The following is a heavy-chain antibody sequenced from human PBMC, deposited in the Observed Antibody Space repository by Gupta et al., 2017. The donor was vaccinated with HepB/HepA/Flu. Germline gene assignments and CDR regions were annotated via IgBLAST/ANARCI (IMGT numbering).Heavy chain of an antibody. V-gene: IGHV1-69*01. CDR2: IIPIFGKA. CDR3: ATGGEYGGNSDYFDY. CDR1: GGTFSTSN. D-gene: IGHD4-23*01. Sequence: QVQLVQSGAEVKKPGSSVKVSCKASGGTFSTSNVNWVRQPPGQGLEWMGGIIPIFGKADYAPKFQGRVTMTADESTSTAYMELSSLRSDDTAMYYCATGGEYGGNSDYFDYWGQGTLVAVSS. J-gene: IGHJ4*02.